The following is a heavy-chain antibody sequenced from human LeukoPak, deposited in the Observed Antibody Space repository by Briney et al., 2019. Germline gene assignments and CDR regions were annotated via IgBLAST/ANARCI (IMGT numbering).Heavy chain of an antibody. CDR2: INHSGST. D-gene: IGHD1-26*01. V-gene: IGHV4-34*01. CDR1: GGSFSGYY. Sequence: SETLSLTCAVDGGSFSGYYGSWIRQPPGKGLEWIGEINHSGSTNYNPSLTSRVTISVDTSKNQFSLKLSSVTAADTAVYYCARRGSLSHFVYWGQGTLVTVSS. CDR3: ARRGSLSHFVY. J-gene: IGHJ4*02.